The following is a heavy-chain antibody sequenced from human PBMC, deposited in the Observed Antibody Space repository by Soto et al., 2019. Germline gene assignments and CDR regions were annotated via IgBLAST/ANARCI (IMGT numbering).Heavy chain of an antibody. CDR1: GYSFTSYW. CDR2: IDPSDSYT. J-gene: IGHJ6*02. Sequence: PGESLKISCKGSGYSFTSYWISWVRQMPGKGLEWMGRIDPSDSYTNYSPSFQGHVTISADKSISTAYLQWSSLKASDTAMYYCATASFVRRGGYDSNHYYYYYGMDVWGQGTTVTVSS. CDR3: ATASFVRRGGYDSNHYYYYYGMDV. V-gene: IGHV5-10-1*01. D-gene: IGHD5-12*01.